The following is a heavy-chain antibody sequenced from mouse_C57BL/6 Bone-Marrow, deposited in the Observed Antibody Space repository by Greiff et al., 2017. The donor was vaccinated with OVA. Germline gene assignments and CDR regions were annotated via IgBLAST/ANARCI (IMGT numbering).Heavy chain of an antibody. CDR1: GYAFSSYW. V-gene: IGHV1-82*01. CDR3: ARCPAMDY. Sequence: VQLQQSGPELVKPGASVKISCKASGYAFSSYWMTWVKQRPGKGLEWIGRIYPGDGDTNYNGKFKGKATLTADKSYSTAYMQLSSLTSEVSAVYFCARCPAMDYWGQGTSVTVSS. J-gene: IGHJ4*01. CDR2: IYPGDGDT.